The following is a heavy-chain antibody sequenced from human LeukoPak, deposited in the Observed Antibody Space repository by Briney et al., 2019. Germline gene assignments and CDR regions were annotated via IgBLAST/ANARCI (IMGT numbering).Heavy chain of an antibody. Sequence: GGSLRLSCAASGFTFSSYGMTWVRQAPGKGLEWVSYIGGSSNSIYYANSVKGRFTISRDNARNSLYLQMNSLRAEDTAVYYCARSPIIWGQGTMVTVSS. CDR1: GFTFSSYG. J-gene: IGHJ3*02. V-gene: IGHV3-48*01. CDR2: IGGSSNSI. CDR3: ARSPII.